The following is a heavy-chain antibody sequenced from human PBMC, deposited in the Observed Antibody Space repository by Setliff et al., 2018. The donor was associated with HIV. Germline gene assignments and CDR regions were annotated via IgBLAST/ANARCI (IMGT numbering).Heavy chain of an antibody. D-gene: IGHD4-17*01. Sequence: ASVKVSCKASGYTFTSYGISWVRQAPGQGLEWMGGIIPIFGTVNYAQNLQGRVTMTTDKSTSTAYMELRSLRSDDTAVYYCARGQYGDELFDYWGQGTLVTVSS. CDR3: ARGQYGDELFDY. V-gene: IGHV1-18*04. J-gene: IGHJ4*02. CDR1: GYTFTSYG. CDR2: IIPIFGTV.